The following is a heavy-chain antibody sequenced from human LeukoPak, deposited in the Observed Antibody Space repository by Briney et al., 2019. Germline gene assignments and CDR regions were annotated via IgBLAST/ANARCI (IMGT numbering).Heavy chain of an antibody. CDR3: ARSTVTTYVWFDP. D-gene: IGHD4-17*01. CDR1: GGSISSSSYY. Sequence: SETLSLTCTVSGGSISSSSYYWGWIRQPPGKGLEWIVSIYYSGSTYYNPSLKSRFTTSVDTSKNQFSLKLSSVTAADTAVYYCARSTVTTYVWFDPWGQGTLVTVSS. J-gene: IGHJ5*02. CDR2: IYYSGST. V-gene: IGHV4-39*07.